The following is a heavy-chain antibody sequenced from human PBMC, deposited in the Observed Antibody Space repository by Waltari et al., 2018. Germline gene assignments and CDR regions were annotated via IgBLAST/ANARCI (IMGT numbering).Heavy chain of an antibody. D-gene: IGHD3-10*01. Sequence: EVQLVESGGGLVQPGGCLRLSCAASGFTFSSYWMSWVRQAPGKGLEWVANIKEDGSDQQFGDSVKGRFTISRDNAKSSVYLQMNSLRAEDTAVYYCARDQGRFDPWGQGTLVTVSS. V-gene: IGHV3-7*01. CDR2: IKEDGSDQ. CDR3: ARDQGRFDP. CDR1: GFTFSSYW. J-gene: IGHJ5*02.